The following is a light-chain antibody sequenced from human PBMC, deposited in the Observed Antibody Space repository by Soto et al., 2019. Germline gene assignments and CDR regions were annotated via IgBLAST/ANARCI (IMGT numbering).Light chain of an antibody. CDR3: QQYGSSLIT. CDR2: GAS. Sequence: EIVLTQSPGTLSLSPGERATLSCRASQSVSRSYLAWYQQKPGQAPRLLIYGASIRATGIPDRFSGSGSGTDFTLTISRLEPEDFAVYYCQQYGSSLITFGEGTKVEIK. V-gene: IGKV3-20*01. J-gene: IGKJ4*01. CDR1: QSVSRSY.